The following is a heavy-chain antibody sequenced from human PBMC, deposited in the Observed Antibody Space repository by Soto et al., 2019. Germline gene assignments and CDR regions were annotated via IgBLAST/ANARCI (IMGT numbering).Heavy chain of an antibody. D-gene: IGHD3-3*01. CDR3: ARDYGRITICGVVTPHLGAFDI. V-gene: IGHV1-3*01. J-gene: IGHJ3*02. CDR2: INAGNGNT. CDR1: GYTFTSYA. Sequence: QVQLVQSGAEVKKPGASVKVSCQASGYTFTSYAMHWVRQAPGQRLEWMGWINAGNGNTKYSQKFQGRVTITRDTAAITAYMELSSLRSEDTAVYYCARDYGRITICGVVTPHLGAFDIWGQGTMVTVSS.